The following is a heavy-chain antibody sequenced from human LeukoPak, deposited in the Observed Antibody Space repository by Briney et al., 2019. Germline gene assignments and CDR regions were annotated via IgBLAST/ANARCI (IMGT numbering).Heavy chain of an antibody. Sequence: GESLKISCKGSGYSFTSYWIGWVRQMPGKGLEWMGIIYPGDSDTRYSPSFQGQVTISADKSISTAYLQWSSLKASDTAMYYCARQGSGYSPTYYYYMDVWGKGTTVTISS. CDR2: IYPGDSDT. CDR1: GYSFTSYW. CDR3: ARQGSGYSPTYYYYMDV. D-gene: IGHD5-18*01. J-gene: IGHJ6*03. V-gene: IGHV5-51*01.